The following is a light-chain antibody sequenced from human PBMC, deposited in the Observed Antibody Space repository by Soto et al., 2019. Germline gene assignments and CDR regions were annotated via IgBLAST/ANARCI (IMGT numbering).Light chain of an antibody. J-gene: IGKJ1*01. CDR3: QPYKSPPWT. CDR1: QSVRKW. V-gene: IGKV1-5*01. Sequence: DIQMTQSPSTLSAVEGDRVIITCRASQSVRKWLAWYQQKPGKAPTLLMYDSSNLQGGVPFRFSGIGSGTEFTLTISDLQPDDCVTSYCQPYKSPPWTFGQGTKVYIK. CDR2: DSS.